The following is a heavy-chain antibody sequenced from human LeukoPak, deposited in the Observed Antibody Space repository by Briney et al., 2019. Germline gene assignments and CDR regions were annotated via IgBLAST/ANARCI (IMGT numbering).Heavy chain of an antibody. D-gene: IGHD6-19*01. CDR1: GFTFSSYE. V-gene: IGHV3-48*03. J-gene: IGHJ6*02. CDR2: ISSSGSTI. CDR3: VRLVVERYYYHGMDV. Sequence: PGGSLRLSCAASGFTFSSYEMNWVCQAPGKGLEWVSYISSSGSTIYYADSVKGRFTISRDNAKNSLYLQMNSLRAEDTAVYYCVRLVVERYYYHGMDVWGQGTTVTVSS.